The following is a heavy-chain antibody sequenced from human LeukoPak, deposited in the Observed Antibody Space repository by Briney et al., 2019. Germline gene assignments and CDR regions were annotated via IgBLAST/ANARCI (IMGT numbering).Heavy chain of an antibody. CDR2: IKQDGSEK. D-gene: IGHD4-23*01. CDR3: AKDSLLTVVSPVAAS. CDR1: GFTFSTYW. Sequence: GGSLRLSCAASGFTFSTYWMSWVRQAPGKGLEWVANIKQDGSEKYYVDSVKGRFAISRDNAQNSLFLQMNTLRVEDTAVYYCAKDSLLTVVSPVAASWGQGTLVTVSS. V-gene: IGHV3-7*01. J-gene: IGHJ5*02.